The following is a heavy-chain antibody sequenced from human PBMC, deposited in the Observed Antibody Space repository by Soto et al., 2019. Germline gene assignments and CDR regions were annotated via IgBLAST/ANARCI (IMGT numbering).Heavy chain of an antibody. CDR1: GFSLSTSGVG. J-gene: IGHJ6*02. V-gene: IGHV2-5*02. D-gene: IGHD3-9*01. CDR3: VHMYYDILTGDSYYYGMDV. CDR2: IFWDDDK. Sequence: QITLKESGPTLVKPTQTLTLTCTFSGFSLSTSGVGVGWIRQPPGKALEWLALIFWDDDKRYSPSLKSRLTITRDTSKNQVVLTMTNMDPVDTATYYCVHMYYDILTGDSYYYGMDVWGQGTTVTVSS.